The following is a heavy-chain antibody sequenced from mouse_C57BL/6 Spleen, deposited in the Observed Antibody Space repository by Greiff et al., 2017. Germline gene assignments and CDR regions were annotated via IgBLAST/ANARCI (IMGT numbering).Heavy chain of an antibody. CDR3: ARSYYDGGMDY. D-gene: IGHD1-1*01. CDR2: IYPGGGGT. J-gene: IGHJ4*01. CDR1: GYAFSSSW. V-gene: IGHV1-82*01. Sequence: VQRVESGAELVKPGASVKISCKASGYAFSSSWMTWVKQRPGKGLEWIGRIYPGGGGTNYNGKFKGKATLTADKSSSTDYMQLSSLTSEDSAVDIRARSYYDGGMDYWGQGTSVTVSS.